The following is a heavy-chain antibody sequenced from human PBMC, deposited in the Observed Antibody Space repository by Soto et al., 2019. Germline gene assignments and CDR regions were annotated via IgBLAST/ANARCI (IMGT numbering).Heavy chain of an antibody. CDR3: ARDNTVDSSGYLGNWYFDL. Sequence: QVQLQESGPGLVKPSQTLSLTCTVSGGSISSGGYYWSWIRQHPGKGLEWIGYIYYSGSTYYNPSLKSRVTIPVDTSKNQFSLKLSSVTAADTAVYYCARDNTVDSSGYLGNWYFDLWGRGTLVTVSS. J-gene: IGHJ2*01. D-gene: IGHD3-22*01. CDR1: GGSISSGGYY. V-gene: IGHV4-31*03. CDR2: IYYSGST.